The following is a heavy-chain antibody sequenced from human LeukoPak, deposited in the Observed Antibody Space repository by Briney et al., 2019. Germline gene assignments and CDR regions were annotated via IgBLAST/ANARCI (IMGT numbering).Heavy chain of an antibody. CDR2: IYYSGST. V-gene: IGHV4-61*01. Sequence: PSETLSLTCTVSGDSVSSGSYYWNWIRQPPGKGLEWIGSIYYSGSTNYNPSLKSRVTISIDTSKNQFSLKLSSVTAADTAVYFCAKKESGLYGVDVWGQGTTVTVSS. J-gene: IGHJ6*02. CDR3: AKKESGLYGVDV. CDR1: GDSVSSGSYY.